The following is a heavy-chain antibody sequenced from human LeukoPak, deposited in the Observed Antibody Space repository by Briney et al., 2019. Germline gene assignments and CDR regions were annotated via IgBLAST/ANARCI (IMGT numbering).Heavy chain of an antibody. CDR1: GFTFSSYE. J-gene: IGHJ4*02. V-gene: IGHV3-48*03. CDR2: ISSRFGTI. D-gene: IGHD4-17*01. Sequence: PGGSLRLSYAAFGFTFSSYEMNWVRQAPGKGLEWVSYISSRFGTIYYADSVKGRFTISRDNAKNSLYLQMNSLRAEDTAVYYCATGGYGLANWGRGTLVTVSS. CDR3: ATGGYGLAN.